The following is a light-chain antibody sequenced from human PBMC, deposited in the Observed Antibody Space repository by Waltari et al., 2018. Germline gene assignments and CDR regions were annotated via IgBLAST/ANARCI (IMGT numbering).Light chain of an antibody. J-gene: IGKJ1*01. V-gene: IGKV1-33*01. CDR1: QDINNY. CDR3: QHYDGVPPWT. Sequence: DIQMTQSPSSLSASVGARVTITCQASQDINNYLNWYQQKPGKAPKLLIYDASTLETGVPSRFSGSGSGTDFVFTISRLQPEDIATYYCQHYDGVPPWTFGQGTRVDFK. CDR2: DAS.